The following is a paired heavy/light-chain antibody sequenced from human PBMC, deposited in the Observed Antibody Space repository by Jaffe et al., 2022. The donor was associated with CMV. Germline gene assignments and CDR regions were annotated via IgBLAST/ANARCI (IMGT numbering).Heavy chain of an antibody. V-gene: IGHV3-21*01. D-gene: IGHD6-19*01. CDR2: MIVRSSSI. Sequence: EVQVVESGGGLVTPGGSLRLSCVTSGFTFSSYSMNWVRQAPGKGLEWVSSMIVRSSSIYYADSVKGRFTISRDNAKNSLYLEMNSLRVEDTAVYYCVRDQWLAYWGPGTLVTVSS. J-gene: IGHJ4*02. CDR1: GFTFSSYS. CDR3: VRDQWLAY.
Light chain of an antibody. J-gene: IGKJ2*01. Sequence: DIQMTQSPSSLSASVGDRVTISCRASQGIRNDLGWFQQKPGKAPKRLIYATSSLQSGVPSRFSGSGSGTEFTLTISSLQPEDFAIYYCLQHNTYPYTFGQGTKLEIK. CDR1: QGIRND. CDR2: ATS. V-gene: IGKV1-17*01. CDR3: LQHNTYPYT.